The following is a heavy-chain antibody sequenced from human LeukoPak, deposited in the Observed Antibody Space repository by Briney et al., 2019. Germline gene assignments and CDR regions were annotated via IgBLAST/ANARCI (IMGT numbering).Heavy chain of an antibody. J-gene: IGHJ4*02. CDR2: ITGTGGNI. CDR3: AKDRRAYSSSLEDY. D-gene: IGHD6-13*01. V-gene: IGHV3-23*01. Sequence: SGGSLRLSCAASGFTFSSYWMHWVRQAPGKGLEWVSFITGTGGNIYYADSVKGRFTISRDNSKNTLYLQMNSLRAEDTAVYYCAKDRRAYSSSLEDYWGQGTLVTVSS. CDR1: GFTFSSYW.